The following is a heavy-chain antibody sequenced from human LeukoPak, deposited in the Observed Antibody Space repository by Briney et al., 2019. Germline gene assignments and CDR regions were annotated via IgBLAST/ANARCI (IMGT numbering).Heavy chain of an antibody. V-gene: IGHV4-59*12. D-gene: IGHD4-17*01. Sequence: PSETLSLTCTVSGGSISSYYWSWIRQPPGKGLEWIGYIYYSGSTNYNPSLKSRVTISVDTSKNQFSLRLTSVTAADTAVYYCASIGGTVRDSWGQGTLVTVSS. CDR3: ASIGGTVRDS. CDR2: IYYSGST. J-gene: IGHJ4*02. CDR1: GGSISSYY.